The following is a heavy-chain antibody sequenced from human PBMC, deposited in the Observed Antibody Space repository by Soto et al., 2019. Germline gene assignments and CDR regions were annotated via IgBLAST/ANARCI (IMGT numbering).Heavy chain of an antibody. V-gene: IGHV3-30*18. Sequence: RLSCAASGFTFSSYGMHWVRQAPGKGLEWVAVISYDGSNKYYADSVKGRFTISRDNSKNTLYLQMNSLRAEDTAVYYCAKGAPDTATRRGYFDYWGQGTLVTVSS. CDR1: GFTFSSYG. J-gene: IGHJ4*02. D-gene: IGHD5-18*01. CDR3: AKGAPDTATRRGYFDY. CDR2: ISYDGSNK.